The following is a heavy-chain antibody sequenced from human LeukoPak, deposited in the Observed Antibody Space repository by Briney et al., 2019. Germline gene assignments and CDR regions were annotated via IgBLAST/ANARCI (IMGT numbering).Heavy chain of an antibody. CDR2: ISRSTNHT. D-gene: IGHD2-15*01. CDR1: GFTFSSYY. Sequence: GGSLRLSCAASGFTFSSYYMNGVRQAPGKGLEWVSSISRSTNHTYYADSLKGRFTISRDNAKNSLYLQMNSLRAEDTAVYYCARVSFADGGYFDYWGQGSLVTVSS. CDR3: ARVSFADGGYFDY. V-gene: IGHV3-21*01. J-gene: IGHJ4*02.